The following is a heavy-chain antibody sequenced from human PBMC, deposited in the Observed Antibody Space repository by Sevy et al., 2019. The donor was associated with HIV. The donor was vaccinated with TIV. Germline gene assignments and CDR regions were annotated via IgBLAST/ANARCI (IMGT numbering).Heavy chain of an antibody. CDR1: AFTFSSYA. CDR3: ANYYETKGHFDY. V-gene: IGHV3-30*04. Sequence: GGSLRLSCVVSAFTFSSYATHWVRQAPGKGLEWVAVISYDGSNKYYADSVKGRFTISRDDSKNTLYLQMNSLRADDTAVYFCANYYETKGHFDYWGQGTLVTVSS. CDR2: ISYDGSNK. J-gene: IGHJ4*02. D-gene: IGHD3-22*01.